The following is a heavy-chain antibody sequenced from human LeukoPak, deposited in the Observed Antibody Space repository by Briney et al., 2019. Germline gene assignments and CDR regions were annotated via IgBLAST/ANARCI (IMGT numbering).Heavy chain of an antibody. CDR1: GYTFTGYH. CDR2: INPNSGDT. CDR3: ARAQVLEYGSGSYPYNWFDP. D-gene: IGHD3-10*01. V-gene: IGHV1-2*06. J-gene: IGHJ5*02. Sequence: ASVKVSCKASGYTFTGYHMHWVRQAPGQGLEWMGRINPNSGDTNYAQKFQGRVTMTRDTSISIAYMELSSLRSEDTAVYYCARAQVLEYGSGSYPYNWFDPWGQGTLVTVSS.